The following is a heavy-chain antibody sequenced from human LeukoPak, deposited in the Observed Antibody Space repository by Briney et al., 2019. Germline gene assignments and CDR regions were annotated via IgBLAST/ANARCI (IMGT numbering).Heavy chain of an antibody. CDR1: GGAIDNYY. J-gene: IGHJ1*01. CDR3: ARHGTAADPFQL. D-gene: IGHD2-21*02. V-gene: IGHV4-59*08. CDR2: VYYSGTI. Sequence: SETLSLTCTVSGGAIDNYYWSWIRQPPGKGLEWIAYVYYSGTINYNPSLESRVTISVDTSKNQFSLRLTPVAAADTAVYYCARHGTAADPFQLWGQGTLVTVSS.